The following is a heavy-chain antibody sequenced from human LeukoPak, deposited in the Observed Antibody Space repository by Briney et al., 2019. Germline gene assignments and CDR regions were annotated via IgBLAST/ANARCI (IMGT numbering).Heavy chain of an antibody. J-gene: IGHJ4*02. Sequence: SETLSLTCTVSGGSVSSGNYCWSWIWQPPGKELEWIGYVHYSGTTNYNPSLKSRVIISMDTSKNQFSLKLRSVTAADTAVYYCASLSVAGTSIDYWGQGTLVTVSS. CDR3: ASLSVAGTSIDY. CDR1: GGSVSSGNYC. D-gene: IGHD6-19*01. CDR2: VHYSGTT. V-gene: IGHV4-61*01.